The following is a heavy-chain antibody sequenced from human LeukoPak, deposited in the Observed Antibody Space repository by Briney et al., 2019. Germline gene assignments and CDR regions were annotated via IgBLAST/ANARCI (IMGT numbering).Heavy chain of an antibody. Sequence: ASVKVSCKASGYTFTSYYMHWVRQAPGQGLEWMGIINPSGGSTSYAQKFQGRVTMTRDTSTSTVYMELSSLRSEDTAVYYCARSGRAAVKISYCSGGSCYRGDWFDPWGQGTLVTVST. CDR3: ARSGRAAVKISYCSGGSCYRGDWFDP. J-gene: IGHJ5*02. CDR2: INPSGGST. CDR1: GYTFTSYY. V-gene: IGHV1-46*01. D-gene: IGHD2-15*01.